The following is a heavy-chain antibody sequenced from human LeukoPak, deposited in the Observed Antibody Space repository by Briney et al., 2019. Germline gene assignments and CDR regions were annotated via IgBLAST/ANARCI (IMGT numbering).Heavy chain of an antibody. CDR1: GFTLSSYG. CDR2: ISYDGSNK. V-gene: IGHV3-30*03. CDR3: ARDGFGYSSGWGIWDYYGMDV. D-gene: IGHD6-19*01. J-gene: IGHJ6*02. Sequence: GRSLRLSCAAYGFTLSSYGMHWVRQAPGKGLEWVAVISYDGSNKYYADAVKGRFTISRDNSKNTLYLQMNSLRAEDTAVYYCARDGFGYSSGWGIWDYYGMDVWGQGTTVTVSS.